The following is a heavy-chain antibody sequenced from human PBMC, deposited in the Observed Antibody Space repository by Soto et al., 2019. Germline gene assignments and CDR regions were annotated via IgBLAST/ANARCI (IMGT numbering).Heavy chain of an antibody. CDR2: IRSKAYGGTT. D-gene: IGHD6-13*01. CDR3: TRDRRYSSSWYYYGMDV. J-gene: IGHJ6*02. Sequence: GGSLRLSCTASGFTFGDYAMSWFRQAPGKGLEWVGFIRSKAYGGTTEYAASVKGRFTISRDDSKSIAHLQMNSLKTEDTAVYYCTRDRRYSSSWYYYGMDVWGQGTTVTVSS. CDR1: GFTFGDYA. V-gene: IGHV3-49*03.